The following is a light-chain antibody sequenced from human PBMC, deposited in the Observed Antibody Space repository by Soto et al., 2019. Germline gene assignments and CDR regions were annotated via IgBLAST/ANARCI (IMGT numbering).Light chain of an antibody. CDR1: QSISGTY. CDR2: GAS. V-gene: IGKV3-20*01. J-gene: IGKJ3*01. CDR3: QQYGSSSFA. Sequence: EIVLTQSPGTLSLSPGETATLSCRARQSISGTYLAWYQKKPGQAPRLLLYGASSRATGIPDRFSGSGYGTDFTLTISRLEPEDCAVYYCQQYGSSSFAFGPGTKVEIK.